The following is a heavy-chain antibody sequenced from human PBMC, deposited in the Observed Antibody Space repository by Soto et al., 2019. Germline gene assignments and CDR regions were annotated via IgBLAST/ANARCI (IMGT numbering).Heavy chain of an antibody. CDR3: ARLVSYGVFDD. CDR1: GGSFSGYY. V-gene: IGHV4-34*01. D-gene: IGHD5-18*01. CDR2: INHSGST. Sequence: EPLSLTCAVYGGSFSGYYWSWIRQPPGKGLEWIGEINHSGSTNYNPSLKSRVTISVDTSKNQFSLKLSSVTAADTAVYYCARLVSYGVFDDWGQGTLVTVS. J-gene: IGHJ4*02.